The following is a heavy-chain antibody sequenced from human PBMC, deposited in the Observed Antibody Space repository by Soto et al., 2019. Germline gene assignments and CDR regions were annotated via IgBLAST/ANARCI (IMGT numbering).Heavy chain of an antibody. J-gene: IGHJ3*01. V-gene: IGHV3-30-3*01. Sequence: QVHLVESGGGVVQPGRSLRLSCAASGFTFSNYAMHWVRQAPGKGLEWVAVVSFDGNNEFYADSVKGRFTISRDNSKNTLYLQMERLRTEDTALYYCAKDILLGNSGSYPDALDAWGQGIMVTVSP. D-gene: IGHD1-26*01. CDR2: VSFDGNNE. CDR3: AKDILLGNSGSYPDALDA. CDR1: GFTFSNYA.